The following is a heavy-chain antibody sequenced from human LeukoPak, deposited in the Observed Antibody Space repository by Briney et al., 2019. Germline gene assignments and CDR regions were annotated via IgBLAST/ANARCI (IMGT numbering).Heavy chain of an antibody. CDR3: ARDLGVGYSTPFDY. V-gene: IGHV3-48*03. J-gene: IGHJ4*02. Sequence: GGSLRLSCAASGFTFSSYEMNWVRQAPGKGLEWVSYISSSGSTIYYADSVKGRFTISRDNAKNSLYLQMNSLRAEDTAVYYCARDLGVGYSTPFDYWGQGTLVTVSS. CDR1: GFTFSSYE. CDR2: ISSSGSTI. D-gene: IGHD3-3*01.